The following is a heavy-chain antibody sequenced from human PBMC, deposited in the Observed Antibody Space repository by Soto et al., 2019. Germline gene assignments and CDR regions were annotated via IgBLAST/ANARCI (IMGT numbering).Heavy chain of an antibody. CDR1: GGTFSSFD. D-gene: IGHD3-22*01. Sequence: ASLKVSCKASGGTFSSFDINWVRQAPGQGLEWMGGIIPISETTNYAQIFQGRVSIVADISTSTAYMELSRLRSEDTAVYYCARALLSHSYDSGGYDSYFHAMDVWGQGTPVTVSS. V-gene: IGHV1-69*06. CDR2: IIPISETT. J-gene: IGHJ6*02. CDR3: ARALLSHSYDSGGYDSYFHAMDV.